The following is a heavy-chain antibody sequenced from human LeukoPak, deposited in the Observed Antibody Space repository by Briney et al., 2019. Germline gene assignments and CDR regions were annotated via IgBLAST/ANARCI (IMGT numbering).Heavy chain of an antibody. J-gene: IGHJ6*03. Sequence: GGSLRLSCAASGFRFSSYEMNWVRQAPGKGLEWVSHISSSGSIIFYADSVKGRFTISRDNAKNSLYLQMNSLRAEDTSVYYWAGRLSPDYYYMDVWGKGTTVTVSS. CDR1: GFRFSSYE. CDR3: AGRLSPDYYYMDV. CDR2: ISSSGSII. V-gene: IGHV3-48*03.